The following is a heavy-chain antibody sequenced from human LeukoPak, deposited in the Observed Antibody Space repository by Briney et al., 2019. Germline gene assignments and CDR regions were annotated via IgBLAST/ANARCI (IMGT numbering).Heavy chain of an antibody. J-gene: IGHJ4*02. CDR1: GYSFTNYW. CDR2: IYAGDSDT. D-gene: IGHD5-18*01. Sequence: GEPLKISCKGSGYSFTNYWIGWVRQMPGKGLESMGIIYAGDSDTRYSPSFHGQVTISADKSISTAYLQWSSLKASDTAMYYCARVERGYNYGSFDYWGQGTLVTVSS. CDR3: ARVERGYNYGSFDY. V-gene: IGHV5-51*01.